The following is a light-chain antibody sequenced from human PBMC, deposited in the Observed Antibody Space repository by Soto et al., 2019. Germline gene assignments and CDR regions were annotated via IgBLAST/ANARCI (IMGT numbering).Light chain of an antibody. Sequence: EIVMTQSPATLSVSPGERATLSCRASQTISNNLAWYQQKPGRSPRLLIYGASTRATGIPARFSGSGSGTEFTLTISSLQSEDFAVYYCQQYDYWPPYTIGQGTKLEIK. CDR1: QTISNN. CDR3: QQYDYWPPYT. J-gene: IGKJ2*01. CDR2: GAS. V-gene: IGKV3-15*01.